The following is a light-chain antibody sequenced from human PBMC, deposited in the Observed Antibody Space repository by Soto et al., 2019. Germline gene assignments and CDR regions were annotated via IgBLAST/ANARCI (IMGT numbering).Light chain of an antibody. CDR1: RTVHSN. CDR2: GAS. J-gene: IGKJ1*01. V-gene: IGKV3-11*01. CDR3: QQRSDWPWT. Sequence: EIVITQSPSTLSVSPGDRVTLSCRASRTVHSNVAWYQHKPGQAPRLLIYGASFRATGIPARFSGGGSGTDFTLTISSLEPEDFAVYYCQQRSDWPWTFGQGTKVDIK.